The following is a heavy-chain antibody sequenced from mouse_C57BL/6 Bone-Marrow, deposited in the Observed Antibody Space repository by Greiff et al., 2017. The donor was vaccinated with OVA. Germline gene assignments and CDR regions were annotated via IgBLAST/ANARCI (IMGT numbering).Heavy chain of an antibody. V-gene: IGHV5-12*01. CDR2: ISNGGGST. D-gene: IGHD2-2*01. Sequence: EVQLVESGGGLVQPGGSLKLSCAASGFTFSDYYMYWVRQTPEKRLEWVAYISNGGGSTYYPDTVKGRFTISRDNAKNTLYLQMSRLKSEDTAMYYCARPGYDGVYYAMDDWGQGTSVTVSS. J-gene: IGHJ4*01. CDR3: ARPGYDGVYYAMDD. CDR1: GFTFSDYY.